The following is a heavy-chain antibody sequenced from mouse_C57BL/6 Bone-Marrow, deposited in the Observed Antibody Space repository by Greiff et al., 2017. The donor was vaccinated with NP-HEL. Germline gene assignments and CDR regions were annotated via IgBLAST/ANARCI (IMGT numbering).Heavy chain of an antibody. V-gene: IGHV1-62-2*01. CDR3: ARHEARQLRLEAFAY. J-gene: IGHJ3*01. D-gene: IGHD3-2*02. Sequence: VKLMESGAELVKPGASVKLSCKASGYTFTEYTIHWVKQRSGQGLEWIGWFYPGSGSIKYNEKFKDKATLTADKSSSTVYMELSRLTSEDSAVYFCARHEARQLRLEAFAYWGQGTLVTVSA. CDR1: GYTFTEYT. CDR2: FYPGSGSI.